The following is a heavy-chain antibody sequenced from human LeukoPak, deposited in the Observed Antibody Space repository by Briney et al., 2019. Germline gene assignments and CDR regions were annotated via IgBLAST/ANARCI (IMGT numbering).Heavy chain of an antibody. Sequence: SETLSLTCTVSGGSISSYYWSWIRQPPGKGLEWIGYIYYSGTTNYNPSLKSRVTISVDTSKKEISLKLSSVTAADTAVYYCARGRYGTISRGWFDPWGQGTLVTVSS. J-gene: IGHJ5*02. CDR3: ARGRYGTISRGWFDP. V-gene: IGHV4-59*01. CDR1: GGSISSYY. CDR2: IYYSGTT. D-gene: IGHD1-14*01.